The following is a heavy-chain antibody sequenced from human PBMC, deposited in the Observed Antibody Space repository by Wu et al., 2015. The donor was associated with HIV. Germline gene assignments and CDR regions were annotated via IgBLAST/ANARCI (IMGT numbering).Heavy chain of an antibody. CDR1: GDGFTSYA. CDR2: ISAYNGHT. V-gene: IGHV1-18*01. J-gene: IGHJ6*03. CDR3: ARDRWLQLYYYYMDV. D-gene: IGHD5-24*01. Sequence: QVQLVQFGAEVKKPGSSVKVTCKASGDGFTSYAVSWVRQAPGQGLEWMGWISAYNGHTNYPQKLQGRVTMTTDTSTSTAYMELRSLRSDDTAVYYCARDRWLQLYYYYMDVWGKGTTVTVSS.